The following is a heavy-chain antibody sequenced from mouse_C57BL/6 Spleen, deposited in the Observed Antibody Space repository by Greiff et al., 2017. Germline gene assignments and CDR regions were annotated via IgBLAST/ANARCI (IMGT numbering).Heavy chain of an antibody. D-gene: IGHD1-1*01. J-gene: IGHJ1*03. CDR3: ARRIYYYGSSYDWYFDV. CDR2: ISSGSSTI. CDR1: GFTFSDYG. Sequence: EVQGVESGGGLVKPGGSLKLSCAASGFTFSDYGMHWVRQAPEKGLEWVAYISSGSSTIYYADTVKGRFTISRDNAKNTLFLQMTSLRSEDTAMXYCARRIYYYGSSYDWYFDVWGTGTTVTVSS. V-gene: IGHV5-17*01.